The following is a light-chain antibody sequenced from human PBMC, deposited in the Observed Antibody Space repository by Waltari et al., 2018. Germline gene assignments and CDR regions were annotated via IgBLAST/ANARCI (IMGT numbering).Light chain of an antibody. Sequence: EIVLTPSPGTLSLSPGERATLSCPASQGGGKYLAWYQQRPGQAPRLLLYHTSIRATGIPDMFSGSGSGTDFSLTISRLEPEDFAVYYCQKYDFLPATFGQGTTVEIK. J-gene: IGKJ1*01. CDR3: QKYDFLPAT. CDR1: QGGGKY. CDR2: HTS. V-gene: IGKV3-20*01.